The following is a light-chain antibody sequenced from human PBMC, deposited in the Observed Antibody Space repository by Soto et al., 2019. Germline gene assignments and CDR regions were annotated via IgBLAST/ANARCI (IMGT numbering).Light chain of an antibody. J-gene: IGLJ3*02. CDR1: SSDVGSYNL. V-gene: IGLV2-23*02. CDR2: EVS. CDR3: CSYAGSSTFNWV. Sequence: QSALTQPASVSGSPGQSITISCTGTSSDVGSYNLVSWYQQHPGKAPKLMIYEVSKRPSGVSNRFSGSKTGNTASLTISGLQAEHEADYYCCSYAGSSTFNWVFGGGTKLTVL.